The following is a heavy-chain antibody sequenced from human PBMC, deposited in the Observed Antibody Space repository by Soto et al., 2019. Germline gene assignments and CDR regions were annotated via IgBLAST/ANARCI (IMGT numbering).Heavy chain of an antibody. D-gene: IGHD2-21*02. V-gene: IGHV4-31*03. CDR2: IYYTVKT. CDR3: AQDPSTQPNPVVTPGWFDP. J-gene: IGHJ5*02. CDR1: VASIRDGGYY. Sequence: TLFLTFTVSVASIRDGGYYCSWNRQYTGKGLEWLGYIYYTVKTYYNASLKSRLTISVDSSKSQFYLKLSSVTAADTAVYYCAQDPSTQPNPVVTPGWFDPWGQGILVAVSS.